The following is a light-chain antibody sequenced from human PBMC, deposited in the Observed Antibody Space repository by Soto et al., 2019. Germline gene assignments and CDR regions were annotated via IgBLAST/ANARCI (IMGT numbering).Light chain of an antibody. CDR1: NIGRKS. Sequence: SYELTQPPSVSVAPGKTARITCGGNNIGRKSVHWYQRKPGQAPVLVIYYDNDRPSGIPERFSGSNSGNTATLTISRVEAGDEADYYCQVWDSSSDHVVFGGGTKLTVL. J-gene: IGLJ2*01. V-gene: IGLV3-21*04. CDR3: QVWDSSSDHVV. CDR2: YDN.